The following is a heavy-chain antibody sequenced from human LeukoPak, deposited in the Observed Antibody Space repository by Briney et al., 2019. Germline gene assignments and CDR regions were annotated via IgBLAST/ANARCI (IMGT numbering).Heavy chain of an antibody. CDR3: AREPVLLWFGEYFYYFDY. Sequence: YPSETLSLTCTVSGGSISSSSYYWGWIRQPPGKGLEWIGSIYYSGSTYYNPSLKSRVTISVDTSKNQFSLKLSSVTAADTAVYYCAREPVLLWFGEYFYYFDYWGQGTLVTVSS. V-gene: IGHV4-39*07. CDR2: IYYSGST. D-gene: IGHD3-10*01. CDR1: GGSISSSSYY. J-gene: IGHJ4*02.